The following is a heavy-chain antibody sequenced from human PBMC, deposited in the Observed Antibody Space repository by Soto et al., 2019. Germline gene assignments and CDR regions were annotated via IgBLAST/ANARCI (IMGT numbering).Heavy chain of an antibody. CDR1: GGSFSGYY. V-gene: IGHV4-34*01. CDR3: ARGMLLWFGELYWFDP. J-gene: IGHJ5*02. D-gene: IGHD3-10*01. Sequence: SETLSLTCAVYGGSFSGYYWSWIRQPPGKGLEWIGEINHSGSTNYNPSLKSRVTISVDTSKNQFSLKLSSVTAADTAVYYCARGMLLWFGELYWFDPWGQGTLVTVSS. CDR2: INHSGST.